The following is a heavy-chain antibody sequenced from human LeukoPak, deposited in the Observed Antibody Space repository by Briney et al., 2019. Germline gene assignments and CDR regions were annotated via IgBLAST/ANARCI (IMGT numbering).Heavy chain of an antibody. V-gene: IGHV3-23*01. CDR3: ASEGVRFLEWYPY. CDR1: GFTFSSYA. J-gene: IGHJ4*02. D-gene: IGHD3-3*01. Sequence: GGSLRLSCAASGFTFSSYAMSWVRQAPGKGLEWVSAISGSGGSTYYADSVKGRFTISRDNPKNTLYLQMNSLRAEDTAVYYCASEGVRFLEWYPYWGQGTLVTVSS. CDR2: ISGSGGST.